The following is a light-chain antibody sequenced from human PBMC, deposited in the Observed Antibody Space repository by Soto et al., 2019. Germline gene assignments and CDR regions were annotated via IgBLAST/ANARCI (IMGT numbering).Light chain of an antibody. V-gene: IGLV1-44*01. Sequence: QSVLTQPPSASGTPGQKVTISCSGSSSNIGSNAVNWYQQVPGTAPKLLIYSDDQRPSGVPDRFSGSKSGTSASLATSGLQSEDEADYYCAAWDDSLNGHYVFGTGTKVTVL. J-gene: IGLJ1*01. CDR2: SDD. CDR3: AAWDDSLNGHYV. CDR1: SSNIGSNA.